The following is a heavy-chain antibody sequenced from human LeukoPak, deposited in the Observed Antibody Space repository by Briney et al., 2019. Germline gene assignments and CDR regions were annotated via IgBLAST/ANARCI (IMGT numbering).Heavy chain of an antibody. CDR3: ARESRGVPENNWFDP. Sequence: GASVKVSCKASGGTFSSYAISWVRQAPGQGLEWMGGIIPIFGTANYAQKFQGRVTITADESTSTAYMELSSLRSEDTAVYYCARESRGVPENNWFDPWGQGTLATVSS. V-gene: IGHV1-69*13. CDR1: GGTFSSYA. J-gene: IGHJ5*02. CDR2: IIPIFGTA. D-gene: IGHD2-2*01.